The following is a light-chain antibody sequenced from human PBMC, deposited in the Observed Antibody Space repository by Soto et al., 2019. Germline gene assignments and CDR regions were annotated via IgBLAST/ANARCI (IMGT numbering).Light chain of an antibody. CDR2: AAS. Sequence: DLQMTQSPSISASVGERVTITCRASQGISTRLAWYQQKSEKAPKSLIYAASNLQSGVPSRFSGSGSGTDFTLTISSLQPEDLATYYCQQYSTYPLTFGGGTKVEIK. CDR3: QQYSTYPLT. V-gene: IGKV1D-16*01. J-gene: IGKJ4*01. CDR1: QGISTR.